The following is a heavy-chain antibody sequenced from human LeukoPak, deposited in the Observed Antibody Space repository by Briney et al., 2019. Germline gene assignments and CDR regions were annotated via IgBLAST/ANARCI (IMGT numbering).Heavy chain of an antibody. CDR2: ISGSGST. CDR3: AKSSYAIPDY. Sequence: GGSLRLSCAASGFTFSNYAMTWVRQAPGKGLEWVSTISGSGSTYYVDSVKGRFTISRDNSKSTLYLQMNSLRAEDTAVYYCAKSSYAIPDYWGQGTLVTVSS. J-gene: IGHJ4*02. CDR1: GFTFSNYA. V-gene: IGHV3-23*01.